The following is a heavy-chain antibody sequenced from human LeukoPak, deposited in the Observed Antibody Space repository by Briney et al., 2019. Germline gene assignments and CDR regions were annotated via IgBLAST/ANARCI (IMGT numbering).Heavy chain of an antibody. V-gene: IGHV4-4*07. CDR2: IYSSGYT. J-gene: IGHJ4*02. D-gene: IGHD1/OR15-1a*01. Sequence: PETLSLTCTVSGGAIRSHYWNWIRQPAGKGLEWIGRIYSSGYTNDNPFLKSRITMSVDMSKNQFSLRLNSVTAADTAVYYCARGEHSVDSWGQGMLVTVSS. CDR3: ARGEHSVDS. CDR1: GGAIRSHY.